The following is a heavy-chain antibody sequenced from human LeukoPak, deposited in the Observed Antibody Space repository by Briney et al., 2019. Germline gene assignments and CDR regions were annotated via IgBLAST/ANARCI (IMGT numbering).Heavy chain of an antibody. Sequence: ASMKVSCKASGYTFTDYYMHWMRQAPGQGIEWMGWINPNSGATDYAQNFQDRVNMTSDTSIITAYMKLNRPSSDDTAVYYCARGGDTTAAGTHWLDPWGQGTLVPVSS. D-gene: IGHD6-13*01. V-gene: IGHV1-2*02. J-gene: IGHJ5*02. CDR3: ARGGDTTAAGTHWLDP. CDR2: INPNSGAT. CDR1: GYTFTDYY.